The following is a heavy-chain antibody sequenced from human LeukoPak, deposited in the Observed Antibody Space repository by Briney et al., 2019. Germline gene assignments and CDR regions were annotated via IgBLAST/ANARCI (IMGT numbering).Heavy chain of an antibody. CDR1: GGTFSSYA. J-gene: IGHJ4*02. Sequence: ASVTVSCKASGGTFSSYAISWVRQAPGQGLEWMGGIIPIFGTANYAQKFQGRVTITADESTSTAYMELSSLRPEDTAVYYCARGRYDSSGYTKRSFDYWGQGTLVTVSS. CDR3: ARGRYDSSGYTKRSFDY. CDR2: IIPIFGTA. D-gene: IGHD3-22*01. V-gene: IGHV1-69*13.